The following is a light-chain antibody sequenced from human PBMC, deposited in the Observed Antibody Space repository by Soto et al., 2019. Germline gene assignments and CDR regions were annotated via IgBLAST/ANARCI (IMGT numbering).Light chain of an antibody. Sequence: QSVLTQPSSLSASPGASASLTCTLRSGINVGTYRIYWYQQKPGSPPQYLLRYKSDSDEQQGSGVPSRFSGSKDASANAGILLISGLQSEDEADYYCMIWHSSAYVFGTGTKLTVL. CDR3: MIWHSSAYV. J-gene: IGLJ1*01. CDR2: YKSDSDE. CDR1: SGINVGTYR. V-gene: IGLV5-45*02.